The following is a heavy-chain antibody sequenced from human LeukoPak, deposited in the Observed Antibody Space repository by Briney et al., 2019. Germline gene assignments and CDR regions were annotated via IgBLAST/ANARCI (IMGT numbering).Heavy chain of an antibody. J-gene: IGHJ4*02. V-gene: IGHV3-11*04. CDR2: ISSSGSTI. Sequence: PGGSLRLSCAASGFTFSDYYMSWIRQAPGKGLEWVSYISSSGSTIYYADSVKGRFTISRDNAKNSLYLQMNSLRAEDTAVYYCARDNDYYDSSGYYVPADYWGQGTLVTVSS. CDR1: GFTFSDYY. D-gene: IGHD3-22*01. CDR3: ARDNDYYDSSGYYVPADY.